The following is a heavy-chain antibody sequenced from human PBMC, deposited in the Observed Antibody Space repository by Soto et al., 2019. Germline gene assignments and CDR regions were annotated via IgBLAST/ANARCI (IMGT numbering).Heavy chain of an antibody. Sequence: QVHLGQSGAEVRKPGSSVKVSCKTSGGTFTNYSVSWVRQVPGQGLEWMGRIVPVFRIVDTAQRFRGRITMTAEEPTGPVYMELCGLRADDTALYYCSRAYFYDSSGYSHFDFWGQGALVSVSS. CDR3: SRAYFYDSSGYSHFDF. D-gene: IGHD3-22*01. CDR2: IVPVFRIV. CDR1: GGTFTNYS. V-gene: IGHV1-69*02. J-gene: IGHJ4*02.